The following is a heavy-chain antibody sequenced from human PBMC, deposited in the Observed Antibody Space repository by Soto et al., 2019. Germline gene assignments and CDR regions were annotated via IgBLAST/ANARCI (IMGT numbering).Heavy chain of an antibody. CDR2: ISGSGGST. CDR3: AKDAPRVLTLYYFDY. J-gene: IGHJ4*02. CDR1: GFTFSSYA. V-gene: IGHV3-23*01. D-gene: IGHD2-8*01. Sequence: EVQLLESGGGLVQPGGSLRLSCAASGFTFSSYAMSWVRQAPGKGLEWVSTISGSGGSTYYADSVKGRFTISRDNSKNTLYLPMTSLRAEDTAVYYCAKDAPRVLTLYYFDYWGQGTLVTFGS.